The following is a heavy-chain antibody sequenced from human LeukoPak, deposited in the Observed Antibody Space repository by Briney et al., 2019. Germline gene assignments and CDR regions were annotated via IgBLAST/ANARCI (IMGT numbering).Heavy chain of an antibody. V-gene: IGHV3-20*04. D-gene: IGHD3-22*01. CDR2: INWNGGTT. CDR3: AKGVYYDSSGPFDY. CDR1: GFTFDDYG. Sequence: GGSLRLSCAASGFTFDDYGMTWVRQAPGKGLEWVSGINWNGGTTGYADSVKGRFTISRDNAKNSLYLQMNSLRAEDTALYYCAKGVYYDSSGPFDYWGQGTLVTVSS. J-gene: IGHJ4*02.